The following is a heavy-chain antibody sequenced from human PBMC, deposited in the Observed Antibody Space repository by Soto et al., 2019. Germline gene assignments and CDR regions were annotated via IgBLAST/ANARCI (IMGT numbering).Heavy chain of an antibody. CDR3: AREYSRWFDP. Sequence: QVQLQESGPGLVKPSETLSLTCTVSGGSITNYYWSWIRQAPGKGLEWVGYIYHTGTTTYNPSLKSRVAMSVDTSKKQVSLKVSSVTAADTAVYYCAREYSRWFDPWGQGTLVIVSS. CDR2: IYHTGTT. CDR1: GGSITNYY. D-gene: IGHD2-15*01. V-gene: IGHV4-59*01. J-gene: IGHJ5*02.